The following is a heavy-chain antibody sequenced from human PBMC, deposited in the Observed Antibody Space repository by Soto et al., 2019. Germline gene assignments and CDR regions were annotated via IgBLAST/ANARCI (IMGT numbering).Heavy chain of an antibody. CDR3: TRESAGPDH. D-gene: IGHD6-13*01. V-gene: IGHV3-7*05. J-gene: IGHJ4*02. Sequence: EVQLVESGGGLVQPGGSLRLSCAASGFIFSSHWMSWVRQAPGKGLEWVGNIKQDGSENYYVDSVKGRFTTSRDNARNSLYLQMNSLRVEDTAVYYCTRESAGPDHWGQGTLVTVSS. CDR1: GFIFSSHW. CDR2: IKQDGSEN.